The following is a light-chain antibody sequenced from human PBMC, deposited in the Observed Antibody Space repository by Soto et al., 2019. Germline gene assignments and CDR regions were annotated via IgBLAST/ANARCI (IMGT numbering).Light chain of an antibody. CDR1: STDVGRFDL. Sequence: QSALTQPASVSGSPGPSITISCSGTSTDVGRFDLVSWYQQHPGKAPKLMIFEGSKRASGISNRFSGSTSGNTASLTISGLQAEDESDYFCCSYVASSTLVFGGGTKVTVL. CDR3: CSYVASSTLV. CDR2: EGS. J-gene: IGLJ3*02. V-gene: IGLV2-23*01.